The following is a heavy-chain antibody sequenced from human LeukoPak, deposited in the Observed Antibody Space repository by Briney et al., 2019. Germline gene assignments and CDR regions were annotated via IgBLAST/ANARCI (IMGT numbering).Heavy chain of an antibody. J-gene: IGHJ4*02. V-gene: IGHV4-59*08. CDR1: GGSISSYY. D-gene: IGHD5-12*01. Sequence: SETLSLTCTVSGGSISSYYWNWIRQPPGKGLEWIGYIYYSRSTNYNPSLESRLTISVDTSKNQFSLQLSSVTAADTAVYYCARRRGYSNKEAFDYWGQGTLVTVSS. CDR3: ARRRGYSNKEAFDY. CDR2: IYYSRST.